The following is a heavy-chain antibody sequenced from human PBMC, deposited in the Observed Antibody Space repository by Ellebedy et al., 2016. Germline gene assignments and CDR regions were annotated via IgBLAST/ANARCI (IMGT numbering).Heavy chain of an antibody. D-gene: IGHD3-22*01. V-gene: IGHV4-4*02. CDR1: GGSISSSNW. CDR2: IYHSGST. Sequence: SETLSLTXAVSGGSISSSNWWSWVRQPPGKGLEWIGEIYHSGSTNYNPSLKSRVTISVDKSKNQFSLKLSSVTAADTAVYYCARIYFLVSMIVVVNWFDPWGQGSLVTVSS. CDR3: ARIYFLVSMIVVVNWFDP. J-gene: IGHJ5*02.